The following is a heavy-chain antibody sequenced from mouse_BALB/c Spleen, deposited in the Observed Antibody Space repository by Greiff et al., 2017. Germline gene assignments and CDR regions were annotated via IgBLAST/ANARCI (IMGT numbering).Heavy chain of an antibody. CDR3: ARGRVTTVVAYYFDY. V-gene: IGHV5-6-5*01. Sequence: EVKLVESGGGLVKPGGSLKLSCAASGFTFSSYAMSWVRQTPEKRLEWVASISSGGSTYYPDSVKGRFTISRDNARNILYLQMSSLRSEDTAMYYCARGRVTTVVAYYFDYWGQGTTLTVSS. D-gene: IGHD1-1*01. CDR1: GFTFSSYA. CDR2: ISSGGST. J-gene: IGHJ2*01.